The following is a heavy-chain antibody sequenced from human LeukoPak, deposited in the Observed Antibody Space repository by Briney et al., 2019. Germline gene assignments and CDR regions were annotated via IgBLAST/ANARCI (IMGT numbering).Heavy chain of an antibody. J-gene: IGHJ2*01. CDR2: IKQDGSEK. Sequence: GGSLRLSCAASGFTFSSYWMSWVRQAPGQGLEWVANIKQDGSEKYYVDSVKGRFTISRENAKNSLYLQMNSLRAGDTAVYYCARAAYSSTWYSRYFDLWGRGTLVTVSS. CDR1: GFTFSSYW. D-gene: IGHD6-13*01. V-gene: IGHV3-7*01. CDR3: ARAAYSSTWYSRYFDL.